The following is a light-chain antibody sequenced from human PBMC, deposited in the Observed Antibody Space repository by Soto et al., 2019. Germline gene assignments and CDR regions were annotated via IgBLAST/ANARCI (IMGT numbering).Light chain of an antibody. J-gene: IGKJ2*01. CDR1: QGISTY. Sequence: DIQVTQSPVSLSASVGDRVTITCRTSQGISTYLNWYQQKAGDAPRLLISAASDLQKGVPSRFNGSGSGADFTLTISSLRPEDFATYYCQQAYITPYTFGQGAKLEI. CDR2: AAS. V-gene: IGKV1-39*01. CDR3: QQAYITPYT.